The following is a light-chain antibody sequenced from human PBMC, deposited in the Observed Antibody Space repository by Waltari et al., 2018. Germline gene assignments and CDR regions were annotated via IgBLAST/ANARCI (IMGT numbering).Light chain of an antibody. CDR1: KNIHNY. CDR3: QQRRNWPLT. J-gene: IGKJ4*01. CDR2: DTS. Sequence: DIVLTQSPATLSLSPGERATLSCRASKNIHNYLAWYQQKPGQAPRLLIYDTSNMATGISARFRGSGFGTDFTLTISSLEPEDFAVYYCQQRRNWPLTFGGGTKVEIK. V-gene: IGKV3-11*01.